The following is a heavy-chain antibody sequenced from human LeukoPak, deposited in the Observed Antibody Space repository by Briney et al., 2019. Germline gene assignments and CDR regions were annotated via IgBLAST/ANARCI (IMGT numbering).Heavy chain of an antibody. CDR2: MSSDGKNK. CDR3: AKDGGDFWSGYYPDY. CDR1: GFTFSNYG. D-gene: IGHD3-3*01. Sequence: GGSLRLSCAASGFTFSNYGMNWVRQAPGKGLEWVAIMSSDGKNKNYADSVKGRFIISRDNSKNTLYLQMNSLRAEDTAVFYCAKDGGDFWSGYYPDYWGQGTLVTVSS. J-gene: IGHJ4*02. V-gene: IGHV3-30*18.